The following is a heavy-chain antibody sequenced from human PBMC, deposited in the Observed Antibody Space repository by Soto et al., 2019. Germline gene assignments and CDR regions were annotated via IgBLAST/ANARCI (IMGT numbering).Heavy chain of an antibody. D-gene: IGHD1-1*01. Sequence: LRLSCATSGFTFVNNGMSWVRQAPGKGLDWASGISGSGRNTYYADSVKGRFTISRDNSKNTLFLQMNSLRAEDTAVYFCAKNGLSNSPSAIDSWGQGTLVTVSS. CDR3: AKNGLSNSPSAIDS. CDR2: ISGSGRNT. CDR1: GFTFVNNG. J-gene: IGHJ4*02. V-gene: IGHV3-23*01.